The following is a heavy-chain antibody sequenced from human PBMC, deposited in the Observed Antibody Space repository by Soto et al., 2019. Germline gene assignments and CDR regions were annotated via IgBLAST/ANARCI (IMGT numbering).Heavy chain of an antibody. CDR2: IYSDGSP. CDR1: GGSLICYY. V-gene: IGHV4-4*07. D-gene: IGHD6-13*01. CDR3: ARRRAAGTFDY. J-gene: IGHJ4*02. Sequence: PSETLSLTCTVSGGSLICYYWSCIRQPAGKGLEWIGRIYSDGSPNYNPSLKSRVTMSVDTSKNQFSLKLTSMTAADTAMYYCARRRAAGTFDYWGQGTLVTVSS.